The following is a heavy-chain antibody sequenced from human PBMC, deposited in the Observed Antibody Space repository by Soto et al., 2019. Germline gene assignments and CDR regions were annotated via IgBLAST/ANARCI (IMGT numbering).Heavy chain of an antibody. Sequence: QVQLQESGPGLVKPSQTLSLTCTVSGGSVSSTDYYWNWIRQPPGKGLEWIGYVYYSGSTYYNPSLESRLSISIDTLKNQFYLKLSSVTAADTAVYFCARSDYYYDRRWFDPWGQGTLVTVSS. V-gene: IGHV4-30-4*01. CDR3: ARSDYYYDRRWFDP. J-gene: IGHJ5*02. D-gene: IGHD3-22*01. CDR1: GGSVSSTDYY. CDR2: VYYSGST.